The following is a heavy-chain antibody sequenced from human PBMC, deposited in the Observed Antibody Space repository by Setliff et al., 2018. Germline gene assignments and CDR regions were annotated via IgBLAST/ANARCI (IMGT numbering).Heavy chain of an antibody. CDR3: AKDLGVNFGELIA. D-gene: IGHD3-10*01. CDR1: GFTFSGYY. Sequence: PGGSLRLSCAASGFTFSGYYMQWVRQAPGKGLEWVSGVSGSGVNTFYADSVKGRFTTSRDDSKNTLYLQMNSLRTEDTALYYCAKDLGVNFGELIAWGQGTLVTVSS. CDR2: VSGSGVNT. V-gene: IGHV3-23*01. J-gene: IGHJ5*02.